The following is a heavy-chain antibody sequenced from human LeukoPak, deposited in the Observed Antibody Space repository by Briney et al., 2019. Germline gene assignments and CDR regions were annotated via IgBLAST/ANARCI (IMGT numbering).Heavy chain of an antibody. CDR1: GFTFSSYA. CDR3: ARVSSGSPSY. V-gene: IGHV3-30*04. D-gene: IGHD3-10*01. CDR2: ISYDRSNK. Sequence: GGSLRLSCAASGFTFSSYAMHWVRQAPGKGLEWVAVISYDRSNKYYADSVKGRFTISRDNSKNTLYLQMNSLRAEDTAVYYCARVSSGSPSYWGQGTLVTVSS. J-gene: IGHJ4*02.